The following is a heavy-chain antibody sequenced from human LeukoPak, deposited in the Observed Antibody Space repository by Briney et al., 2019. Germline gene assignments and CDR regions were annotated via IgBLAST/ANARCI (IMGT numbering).Heavy chain of an antibody. CDR3: AGHRYCNSPTCLPGV. D-gene: IGHD2/OR15-2a*01. J-gene: IGHJ6*04. V-gene: IGHV3-23*01. CDR1: GFTFSSYG. CDR2: IISGSGVTT. Sequence: PGESLRLSCAASGFTFSSYGMSWVRQAPGKGLEWVSAIISGSGVTTYYADSVKGRFTISRDNSKNTLYLQINSLRAEDTAVYYCAGHRYCNSPTCLPGVWGKGTTVTVSS.